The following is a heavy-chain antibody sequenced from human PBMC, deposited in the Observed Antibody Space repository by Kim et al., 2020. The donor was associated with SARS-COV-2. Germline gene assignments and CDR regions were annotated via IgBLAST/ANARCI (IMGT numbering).Heavy chain of an antibody. CDR1: GYTFTSYY. D-gene: IGHD6-13*01. J-gene: IGHJ1*01. V-gene: IGHV1-46*01. CDR2: INPSGGST. CDR3: ASTPLAAAGRTMTEYFQH. Sequence: ASVKVSCKASGYTFTSYYMHWVRQAPGQGLEWMGIINPSGGSTSYAQKFQGRVTMTRDTSTSTVYMELSSLRSEDTAVYYCASTPLAAAGRTMTEYFQHWGQGTLVTVSS.